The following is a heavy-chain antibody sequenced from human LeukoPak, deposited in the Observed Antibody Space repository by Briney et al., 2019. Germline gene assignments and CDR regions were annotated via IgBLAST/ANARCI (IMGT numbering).Heavy chain of an antibody. V-gene: IGHV1-69*13. CDR3: ARDLRYCSGGSCYVNWFDP. CDR1: GYTFTSYA. Sequence: SVKVSCKASGYTFTSYAISWVRQAPGQGLEWMGGIIPIFGTANYAQKFQGRVTITADESTSTAYMELSSLRSEDTAVYYCARDLRYCSGGSCYVNWFDPWGQGTLVTVSS. CDR2: IIPIFGTA. D-gene: IGHD2-15*01. J-gene: IGHJ5*02.